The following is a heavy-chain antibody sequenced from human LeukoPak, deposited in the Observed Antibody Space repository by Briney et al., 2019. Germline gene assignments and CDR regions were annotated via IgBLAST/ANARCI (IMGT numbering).Heavy chain of an antibody. Sequence: PSETLSLTCAVYGGSFSGYYWSWIRQPPEKGLEWIGEINHSGSTNYNPSLKSRVTISVDTSKNQFSLKLSSVTAADTAVYYCARETHSSSPFDYWGQGTLVTVSS. V-gene: IGHV4-34*01. CDR3: ARETHSSSPFDY. J-gene: IGHJ4*02. D-gene: IGHD6-6*01. CDR2: INHSGST. CDR1: GGSFSGYY.